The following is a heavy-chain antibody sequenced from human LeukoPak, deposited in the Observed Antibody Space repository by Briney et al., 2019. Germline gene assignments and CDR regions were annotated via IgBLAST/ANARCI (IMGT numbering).Heavy chain of an antibody. Sequence: PSETLSLTCAVYGGSFSGYYWSWIRQPPGKGLEWIGEINHSGSTNYNPSLKSRVTISVDTSKNQFSLELSSVTAADTAVYYCARGGYSYGYRNYYYYMDVWGKGTTVTVSS. CDR2: INHSGST. D-gene: IGHD5-18*01. J-gene: IGHJ6*03. CDR3: ARGGYSYGYRNYYYYMDV. CDR1: GGSFSGYY. V-gene: IGHV4-34*01.